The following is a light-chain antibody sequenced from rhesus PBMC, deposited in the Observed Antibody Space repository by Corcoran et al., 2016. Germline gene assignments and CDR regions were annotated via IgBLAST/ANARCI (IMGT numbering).Light chain of an antibody. J-gene: IGKJ2*01. CDR2: EVS. V-gene: IGKV1-25*01. Sequence: DIQMTQSPSSLSASVGDRVTITCRASQAIFNDLAWYQQKPGQTPQLLIYEVSTLQNGIPSRFSGSGSGTDFTLAISSLQSEDLATYYCQHYYSPPYRFGQGTKVEI. CDR1: QAIFND. CDR3: QHYYSPPYR.